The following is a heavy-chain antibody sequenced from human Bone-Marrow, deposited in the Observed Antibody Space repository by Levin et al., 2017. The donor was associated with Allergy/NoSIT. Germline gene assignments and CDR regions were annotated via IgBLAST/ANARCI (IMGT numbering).Heavy chain of an antibody. V-gene: IGHV5-51*01. J-gene: IGHJ4*02. Sequence: KVSCKGSGYSFTTYWIAWVRQMPGEGLDWMGIIYPRDSDTRYSPSFQGQVTISADKSISTAYVQWSSLRASDAAIYYCARIREATVTTTLDYWGQGTLVTVSS. CDR3: ARIREATVTTTLDY. CDR1: GYSFTTYW. D-gene: IGHD4-17*01. CDR2: IYPRDSDT.